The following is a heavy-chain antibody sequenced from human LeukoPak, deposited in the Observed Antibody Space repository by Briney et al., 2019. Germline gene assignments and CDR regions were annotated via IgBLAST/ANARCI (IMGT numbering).Heavy chain of an antibody. V-gene: IGHV1-2*06. D-gene: IGHD2-21*01. CDR2: FNPNSGGA. Sequence: ASVKLSCKASGYTFTVYYMHWVRQAPGHGLEWMGRFNPNSGGAGYAQKFQGRVIMNSDTSISTAYMELSRLTSDDTAVYYCVRGETADYFHYWGQGTLVTVSS. CDR3: VRGETADYFHY. CDR1: GYTFTVYY. J-gene: IGHJ4*02.